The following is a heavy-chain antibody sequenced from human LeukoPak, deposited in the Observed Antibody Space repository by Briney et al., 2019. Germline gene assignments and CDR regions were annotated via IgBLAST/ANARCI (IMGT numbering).Heavy chain of an antibody. Sequence: PSQTLSLTCTVSGGFISSGGYYWSWIRQPPGKGLEWIGYIYYSGSTNYNPSLKSRVTISVDKSKNQFSLKLSSVTAADTAVYYCARVRGFGELLPDENIFDYWGQGTLVTVSS. CDR1: GGFISSGGYY. V-gene: IGHV4-61*08. CDR3: ARVRGFGELLPDENIFDY. J-gene: IGHJ4*02. D-gene: IGHD3-10*01. CDR2: IYYSGST.